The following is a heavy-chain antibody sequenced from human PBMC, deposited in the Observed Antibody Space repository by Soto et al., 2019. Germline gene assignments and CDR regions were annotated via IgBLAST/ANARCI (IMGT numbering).Heavy chain of an antibody. V-gene: IGHV1-58*01. Sequence: QMQLVQSGPEVKKPGTSVKVSCKASGFTFTSSAVQWVRQARGQRLEWIGWIVVGSGNTNYAQKFQERVTITRDMSTSTAYMELSSLRSEDTAVYYCAADGPSGSYRSGSYYYYGMDVWGQGTTVTVSS. CDR1: GFTFTSSA. J-gene: IGHJ6*02. D-gene: IGHD1-26*01. CDR2: IVVGSGNT. CDR3: AADGPSGSYRSGSYYYYGMDV.